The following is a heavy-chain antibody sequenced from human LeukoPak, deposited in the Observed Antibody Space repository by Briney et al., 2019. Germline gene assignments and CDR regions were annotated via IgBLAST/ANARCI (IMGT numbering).Heavy chain of an antibody. J-gene: IGHJ4*02. CDR1: GFTFSSYA. D-gene: IGHD3-22*01. CDR2: ISYDGSNK. Sequence: GRSLRLSCAASGFTFSSYAMHWVRQAPGKGLEWVAVISYDGSNKYYADSVKGRFTISRDNSKNTLYLQMNSLRAEGTAVYYCAKRASGSFDYWGQGTLVTVSS. CDR3: AKRASGSFDY. V-gene: IGHV3-30-3*02.